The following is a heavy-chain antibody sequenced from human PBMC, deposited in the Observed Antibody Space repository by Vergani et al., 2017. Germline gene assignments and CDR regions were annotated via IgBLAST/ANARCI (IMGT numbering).Heavy chain of an antibody. CDR1: GFTFSSYA. D-gene: IGHD3-22*01. CDR3: GKLGYYYDSSGADY. Sequence: EVQLLESGGGLVQPGGSLRLSCAASGFTFSSYAMSWVRLAPGKGLEWVSAISGSGGSTYYADSVKGRFTISRDNSKNTLYLQMNSLRAEDTAVYYCGKLGYYYDSSGADYWGQGTLVTVSS. CDR2: ISGSGGST. J-gene: IGHJ4*02. V-gene: IGHV3-23*01.